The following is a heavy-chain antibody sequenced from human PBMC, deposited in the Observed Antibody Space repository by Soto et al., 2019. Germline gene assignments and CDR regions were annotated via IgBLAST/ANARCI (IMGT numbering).Heavy chain of an antibody. CDR1: GFTFTSYG. CDR3: VSDRGYGHASVPYS. V-gene: IGHV3-30*03. D-gene: IGHD5-18*01. CDR2: ISYDGGLQ. Sequence: QAHLVESGGGVVQPGRSLRLSCAASGFTFTSYGMHWVRQAPGTRLEWVAVISYDGGLQHYAGSVKGRFTISRDNAKNMVLLQMNSLIAEDTAVYYCVSDRGYGHASVPYSWGQGTLVSVSS. J-gene: IGHJ4*02.